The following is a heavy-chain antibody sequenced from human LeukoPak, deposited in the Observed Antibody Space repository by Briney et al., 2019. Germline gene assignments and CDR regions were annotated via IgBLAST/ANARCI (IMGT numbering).Heavy chain of an antibody. V-gene: IGHV3-30*01. CDR3: ARDQIEDY. D-gene: IGHD2/OR15-2a*01. CDR2: ISYDGSNK. Sequence: PGRSLRPSCAASGFTFSSYAMHWVRQAPGKGLEWVAVISYDGSNKYYADSVKGRFTISRDNSKNTLYLQMNSLRAEDTAVYYCARDQIEDYWGQGTLVTVSS. J-gene: IGHJ4*02. CDR1: GFTFSSYA.